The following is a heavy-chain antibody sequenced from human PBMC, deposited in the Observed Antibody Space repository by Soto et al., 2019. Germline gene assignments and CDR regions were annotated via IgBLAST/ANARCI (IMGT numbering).Heavy chain of an antibody. CDR2: IYPGDSDT. V-gene: IGHV5-51*01. CDR3: ATARRYSSSFMISAFDI. CDR1: GYSFTSYW. D-gene: IGHD6-6*01. J-gene: IGHJ3*02. Sequence: PGESLKISCKGSGYSFTSYWIGWVRQMPGKGLEWMGIIYPGDSDTRYSPSLQGQVTISADKSISTAYLQWSSLKASDTAMYYCATARRYSSSFMISAFDIWGQGTMVTVSS.